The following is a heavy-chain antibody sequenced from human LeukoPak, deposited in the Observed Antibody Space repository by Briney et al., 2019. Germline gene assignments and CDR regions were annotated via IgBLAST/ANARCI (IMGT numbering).Heavy chain of an antibody. CDR1: GFTFSDYS. D-gene: IGHD3-9*01. CDR3: ARAKYDVLAGYYY. V-gene: IGHV3-48*04. Sequence: GGSLRLSCAASGFTFSDYSLNWVRQAPGKGLEWVSYISTSGNTIYYADSVKGRFTISRDNAKNSLYLHMNSLRVEDTAVYYCARAKYDVLAGYYYWGQGTLVTVSS. CDR2: ISTSGNTI. J-gene: IGHJ4*02.